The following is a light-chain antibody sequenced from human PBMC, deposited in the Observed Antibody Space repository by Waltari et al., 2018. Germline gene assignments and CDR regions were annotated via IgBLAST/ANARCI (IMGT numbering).Light chain of an antibody. V-gene: IGLV2-8*01. CDR1: SSDVGSYNY. CDR3: SSYAGKNSVV. J-gene: IGLJ2*01. Sequence: QSALTQPPSASGSPGQSVTISCTGTSSDVGSYNYVSWYQQHPGKAPKRMISEVTQRPSGVPDRCSGSKSGNAGSLAVSGLQAEDDADYFCSSYAGKNSVVFGGGTKLTVL. CDR2: EVT.